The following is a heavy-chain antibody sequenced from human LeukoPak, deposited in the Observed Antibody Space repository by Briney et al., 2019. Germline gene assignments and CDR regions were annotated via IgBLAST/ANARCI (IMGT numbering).Heavy chain of an antibody. Sequence: GASVKVSCKAFGGTFTTDVISWVRQAPGQGLEWMGAIIPIFGTTNYAQKFQGRVTITTDESTSTAYMELSSLRSADTAIYYCARGLSDTYCSGGSCYSDHWGQGTLVTVPS. J-gene: IGHJ5*02. V-gene: IGHV1-69*05. CDR1: GGTFTTDV. D-gene: IGHD2-15*01. CDR3: ARGLSDTYCSGGSCYSDH. CDR2: IIPIFGTT.